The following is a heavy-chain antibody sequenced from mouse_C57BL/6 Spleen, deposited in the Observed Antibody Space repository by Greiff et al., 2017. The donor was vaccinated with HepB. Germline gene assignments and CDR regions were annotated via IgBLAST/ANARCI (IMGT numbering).Heavy chain of an antibody. D-gene: IGHD1-1*01. J-gene: IGHJ2*01. V-gene: IGHV5-4*01. CDR2: ISDGGSYT. CDR3: AREEDYYGFDY. CDR1: GFTFSSYA. Sequence: EVQVVESGAGLVKPGGSLKLSCAASGFTFSSYAMSWVRQTPEKRLEWVATISDGGSYTYYPDNVKGRFTITRDNAKNNLYLQMSHLKSEDTAMYYCAREEDYYGFDYWGQGTTLTVSS.